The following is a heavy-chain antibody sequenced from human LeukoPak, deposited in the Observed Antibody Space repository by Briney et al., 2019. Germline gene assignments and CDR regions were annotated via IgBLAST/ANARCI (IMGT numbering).Heavy chain of an antibody. CDR3: ARGGDSNLPFDY. CDR1: GYSISSGYY. V-gene: IGHV4-38-2*02. Sequence: PSETLSLTCTVSGYSISSGYYWGWIRQPPGKGLEWIGSIYHSGSTYYNPSLKSRVTISVDTSKNQFSLKLSSVTAADTAVYYCARGGDSNLPFDYWGQGTLVTVSS. D-gene: IGHD3-10*01. CDR2: IYHSGST. J-gene: IGHJ4*02.